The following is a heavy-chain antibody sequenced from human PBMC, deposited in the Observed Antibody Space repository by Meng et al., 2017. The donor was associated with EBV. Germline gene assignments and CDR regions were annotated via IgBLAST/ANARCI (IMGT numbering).Heavy chain of an antibody. J-gene: IGHJ4*02. CDR3: AKHRLGPLDY. CDR2: IYSGGST. Sequence: LVGSGGGWIQRGGSLRLAFAASGFTVSSNYMSWVRQAPGKGLEWVSVIYSGGSTYYADSVKGRFTISRDNSKNTLYLQMNSLRAEDTAVYYCAKHRLGPLDYWGQGTLVTVSS. D-gene: IGHD5-12*01. V-gene: IGHV3-53*01. CDR1: GFTVSSNY.